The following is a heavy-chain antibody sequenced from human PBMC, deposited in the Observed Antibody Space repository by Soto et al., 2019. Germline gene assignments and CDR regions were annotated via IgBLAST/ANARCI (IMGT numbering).Heavy chain of an antibody. CDR1: GFSFSDAW. J-gene: IGHJ4*02. V-gene: IGHV3-15*01. CDR3: TTGSSSGY. D-gene: IGHD6-6*01. CDR2: IKGKADGGTT. Sequence: GGSLRLSCAASGFSFSDAWMSWVRQAPGKGLEWVGHIKGKADGGTTDYAAPVKGRFTISTDDSKNTVYLQMNSLNTDDTAVYYCTTGSSSGYWGQGTLVTVSS.